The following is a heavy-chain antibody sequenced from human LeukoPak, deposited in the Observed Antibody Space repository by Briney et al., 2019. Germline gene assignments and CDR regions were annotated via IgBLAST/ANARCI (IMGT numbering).Heavy chain of an antibody. D-gene: IGHD1-26*01. J-gene: IGHJ6*03. CDR2: ITSSGTYI. Sequence: GGSLRLSCAASGFTFSNYNMNWVRQAPGKAMDGGSSITSSGTYIFYADSVKGRFTISRDNAKNSLYLQMDSLGPEDTAVYYCARDPYSGNYGNDYYYYMDVWGKGTTVTISS. CDR1: GFTFSNYN. CDR3: ARDPYSGNYGNDYYYYMDV. V-gene: IGHV3-21*01.